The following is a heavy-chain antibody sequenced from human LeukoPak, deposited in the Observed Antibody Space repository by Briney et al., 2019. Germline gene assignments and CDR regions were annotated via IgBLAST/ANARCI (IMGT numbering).Heavy chain of an antibody. J-gene: IGHJ4*02. Sequence: GASVKVSCKASGYTFTSYYMHWVRQAPGQGLEWMGIINPSGGSTSYAQKFQGRVTMTRDMSTSTVYMELSSLRSEDTAVYYCASPRDGSGSYHTYYFDYWGQGTLVTVSS. V-gene: IGHV1-46*01. CDR1: GYTFTSYY. CDR2: INPSGGST. D-gene: IGHD3-10*01. CDR3: ASPRDGSGSYHTYYFDY.